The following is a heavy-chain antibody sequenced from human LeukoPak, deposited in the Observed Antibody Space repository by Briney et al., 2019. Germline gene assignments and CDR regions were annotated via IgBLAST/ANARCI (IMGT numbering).Heavy chain of an antibody. CDR3: ARDTGCTNGVCYMEGWFDP. V-gene: IGHV3-33*01. Sequence: GRSLRLSCAASGFTFSSYGMHWVRQAPGKGLEWVAVIWYDGSNKYYADSVKGRFTISRDNSKNTLYLQMNSLGAEDTAVYYCARDTGCTNGVCYMEGWFDPWGQGTLVTVSS. CDR2: IWYDGSNK. J-gene: IGHJ5*02. D-gene: IGHD2-8*01. CDR1: GFTFSSYG.